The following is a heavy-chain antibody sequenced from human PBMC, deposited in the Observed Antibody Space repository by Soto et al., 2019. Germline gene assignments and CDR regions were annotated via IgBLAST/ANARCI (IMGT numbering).Heavy chain of an antibody. CDR3: ARTLLPTYYDILTSRLYYYYGMDV. V-gene: IGHV4-59*01. D-gene: IGHD3-9*01. Sequence: SETLSLTCTVSGGSISSYYWSWIRQPPGKGLEWIGYIYYSGSTNYNPSLKSRVTISVDTSKNQFSLKLSSVTAADTAVYYCARTLLPTYYDILTSRLYYYYGMDVWGQGTTVT. J-gene: IGHJ6*01. CDR1: GGSISSYY. CDR2: IYYSGST.